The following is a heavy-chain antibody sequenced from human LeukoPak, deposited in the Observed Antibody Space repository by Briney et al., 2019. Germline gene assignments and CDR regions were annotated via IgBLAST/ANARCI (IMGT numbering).Heavy chain of an antibody. CDR3: ARDGRVTQFDY. CDR1: GGSISSYY. D-gene: IGHD2-21*02. Sequence: ASETLSLTCTVSGGSISSYYWSWIRQPPGKGLEWIGYIYCSGSTNYNPSLKSRVTISVDTSKNQFSLKLSSVAAADTAVYYCARDGRVTQFDYWGQGTLVTVSS. J-gene: IGHJ4*02. V-gene: IGHV4-59*01. CDR2: IYCSGST.